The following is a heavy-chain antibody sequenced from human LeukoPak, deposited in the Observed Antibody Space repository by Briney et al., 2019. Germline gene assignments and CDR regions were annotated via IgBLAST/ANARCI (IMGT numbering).Heavy chain of an antibody. J-gene: IGHJ2*01. CDR3: ARELISTTWRGNRSYFDL. V-gene: IGHV3-33*01. CDR2: IWYDGSNK. CDR1: GFTFSSYG. Sequence: GGSLRLSCAASGFTFSSYGMHWVRQAPGKGLEWVAVIWYDGSNKYYADSVKGRFTISRDNSKNTLYLQMNSLRAEDTAVYYCARELISTTWRGNRSYFDLWGRGTLVTVSS. D-gene: IGHD1-1*01.